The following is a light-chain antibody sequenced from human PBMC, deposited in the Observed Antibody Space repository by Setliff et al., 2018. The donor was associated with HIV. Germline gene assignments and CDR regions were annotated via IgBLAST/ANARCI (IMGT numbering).Light chain of an antibody. J-gene: IGLJ1*01. V-gene: IGLV2-14*01. CDR3: NSKTGTITYV. CDR2: EVS. Sequence: QSVLTQPASVSGSPGQSITISCTGTSSDVGGYEYVSWYQQHPDKAPKLMIYEVSNRPSGVPNRFSGSKSGSTASLTISGLQAEDEADYYCNSKTGTITYVFGTGTKVTVL. CDR1: SSDVGGYEY.